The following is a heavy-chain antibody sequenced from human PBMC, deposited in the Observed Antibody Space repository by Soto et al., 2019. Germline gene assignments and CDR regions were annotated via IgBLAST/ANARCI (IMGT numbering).Heavy chain of an antibody. D-gene: IGHD3-3*01. Sequence: EVQLVESGGGLVQPGGSLRLSCAASGFTVSSNYMSWVRQAPGKGLEWVSVIYSGGSTYYADSVKGRFTISRDNSKNTLYLQMNSLRAEDTAVYYCCSRRLEWLELDGDAFDIWGQGTMVTVSS. CDR1: GFTVSSNY. J-gene: IGHJ3*02. CDR3: CSRRLEWLELDGDAFDI. V-gene: IGHV3-66*01. CDR2: IYSGGST.